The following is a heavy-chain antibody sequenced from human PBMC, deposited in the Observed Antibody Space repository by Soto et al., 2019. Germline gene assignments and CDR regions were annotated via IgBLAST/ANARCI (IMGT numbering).Heavy chain of an antibody. V-gene: IGHV4-59*01. CDR1: GGSISSYY. CDR2: IHYSGST. CDR3: ARVGPEYYYDSSGYGGAFDI. J-gene: IGHJ3*02. Sequence: LSLTCTVSGGSISSYYWSWIRQPPGKGLEWIGYIHYSGSTNYNPSLKSRVTISVDTSKNQFSLKLSSVTAADTAVYYCARVGPEYYYDSSGYGGAFDIWGQGTMVTVSS. D-gene: IGHD3-22*01.